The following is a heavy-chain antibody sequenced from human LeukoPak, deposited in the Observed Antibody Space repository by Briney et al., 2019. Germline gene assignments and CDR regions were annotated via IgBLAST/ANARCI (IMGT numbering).Heavy chain of an antibody. V-gene: IGHV4-34*01. CDR3: ARGGGNGGGWVGHFYYMDV. D-gene: IGHD4-23*01. CDR2: INHSGST. CDR1: GGSFSGSY. Sequence: PSETLSLTCAVYGGSFSGSYWSWIRQPPGKGLEWIGEINHSGSTNYNPSLKSRVTISVDTSKNQFSLKLSSVTAADTAVYYCARGGGNGGGWVGHFYYMDVWGKGTTVTVSS. J-gene: IGHJ6*03.